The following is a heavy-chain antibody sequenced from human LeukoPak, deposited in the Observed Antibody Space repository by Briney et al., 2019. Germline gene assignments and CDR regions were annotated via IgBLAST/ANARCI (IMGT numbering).Heavy chain of an antibody. CDR3: ARGDGGNWWKVGGGES. Sequence: ASVKLSCKASGYAFASSGISWVRQAPGQGLEWMGWISPGNGNTNYAQKGQGRVTMTTDTSTNTAYMELRSLRSDDTAVYYCARGDGGNWWKVGGGESWGQGTLVTVSS. CDR2: ISPGNGNT. D-gene: IGHD2-8*02. CDR1: GYAFASSG. V-gene: IGHV1-18*01. J-gene: IGHJ4*02.